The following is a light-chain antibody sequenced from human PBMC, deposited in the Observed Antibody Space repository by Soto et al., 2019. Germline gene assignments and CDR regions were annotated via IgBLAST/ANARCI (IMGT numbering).Light chain of an antibody. CDR2: DVS. Sequence: QSVLTHPGSVSGSPGQSITISCTGTSSDVGGYNYVSWYQHHPGKAPKLMIYDVSNRPSGVSNRFSGSKSGNTASLTISGLQPEDEADYYCSSYTTSNTRQIVFGTGTKVTVL. CDR3: SSYTTSNTRQIV. J-gene: IGLJ1*01. CDR1: SSDVGGYNY. V-gene: IGLV2-14*03.